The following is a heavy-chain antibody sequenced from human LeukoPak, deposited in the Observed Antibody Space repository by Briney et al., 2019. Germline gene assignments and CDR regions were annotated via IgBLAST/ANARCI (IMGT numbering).Heavy chain of an antibody. V-gene: IGHV1-2*06. CDR3: ARSRGYSYGYGY. CDR1: GYTFTGYY. Sequence: ASVKVSCKASGYTFTGYYMHWVRQAPGQGLEWMGRINPNSGGTNYAQKFRGRVTMTRDTSISTAYMELSRLRSDDTAVYYCARSRGYSYGYGYWGQGTLVTVSS. CDR2: INPNSGGT. D-gene: IGHD5-18*01. J-gene: IGHJ4*02.